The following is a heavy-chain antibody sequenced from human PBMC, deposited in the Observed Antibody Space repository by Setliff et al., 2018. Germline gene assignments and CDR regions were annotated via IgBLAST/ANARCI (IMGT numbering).Heavy chain of an antibody. Sequence: SETLSLTCAVSGGSISSGSYYWSWIRQPPGKGLEWIATIYYTGSAYYHPSLKSRVTISIDTSKKQFSLRVNSVTAADTAVHYCARLPHYTGRAWFDPWGQGIMVTVSS. CDR3: ARLPHYTGRAWFDP. CDR1: GGSISSGSYY. CDR2: IYYTGSA. D-gene: IGHD3-10*01. J-gene: IGHJ5*02. V-gene: IGHV4-39*01.